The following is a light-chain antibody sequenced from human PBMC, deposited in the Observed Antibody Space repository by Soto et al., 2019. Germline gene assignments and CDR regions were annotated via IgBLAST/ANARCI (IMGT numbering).Light chain of an antibody. CDR1: SSDVGVYNY. V-gene: IGLV2-11*01. CDR2: DVS. CDR3: CSYAGSYTFV. J-gene: IGLJ1*01. Sequence: QSALTQPRSVSGSPGQSVTISCTGTSSDVGVYNYVSWYQQYPGRAPKIMIYDVSKRPSGVPDRFSGSKSDNTASLTISGLQAEDEADHYCCSYAGSYTFVFGIGTKVTVL.